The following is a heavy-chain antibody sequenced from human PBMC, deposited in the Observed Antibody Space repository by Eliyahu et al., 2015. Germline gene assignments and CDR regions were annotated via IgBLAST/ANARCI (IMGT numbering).Heavy chain of an antibody. Sequence: LSLTCAVYGGSFSGYYWSWIRQPPGKGLEWIGEINHSGSTNYNPSLKSRVTISVDTSKNQFSLKLSSVTAADTAVYYCAREVRGTYYYYGMDVWGQGTTVTVSS. J-gene: IGHJ6*02. V-gene: IGHV4-34*01. CDR2: INHSGST. CDR1: GGSFSGYY. D-gene: IGHD3-10*01. CDR3: AREVRGTYYYYGMDV.